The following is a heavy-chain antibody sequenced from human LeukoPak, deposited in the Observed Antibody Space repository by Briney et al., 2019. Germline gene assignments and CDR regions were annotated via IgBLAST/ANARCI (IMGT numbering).Heavy chain of an antibody. CDR2: IYYSGST. CDR1: GGSISSGGYY. D-gene: IGHD4-23*01. CDR3: ARGYRDYGGSGSGYYFDY. Sequence: SETLSLTCTVSGGSISSGGYYWSWIRQHPGKGLEWIGYIYYSGSTYYNPSLKSRVTISVDTSKNQFSLKLSSVTAADTAVYYCARGYRDYGGSGSGYYFDYWAREPWSPSPQ. J-gene: IGHJ4*02. V-gene: IGHV4-31*03.